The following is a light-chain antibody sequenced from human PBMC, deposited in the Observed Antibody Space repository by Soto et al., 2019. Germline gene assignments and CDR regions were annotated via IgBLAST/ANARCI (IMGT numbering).Light chain of an antibody. CDR1: QSVTSTF. V-gene: IGKV3-20*01. Sequence: EIVLTQSPGTLSLSPGERATLSCRASQSVTSTFLAWYQQKTGQAPRLLISGVSSRATGIPDRFSGSGSGTDFTLTISRLEPEDFAVYYCQQYGSSPLYSFGQGTKLDIK. J-gene: IGKJ2*03. CDR3: QQYGSSPLYS. CDR2: GVS.